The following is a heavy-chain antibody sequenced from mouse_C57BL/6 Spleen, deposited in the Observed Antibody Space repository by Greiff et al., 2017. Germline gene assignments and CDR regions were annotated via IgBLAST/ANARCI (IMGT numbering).Heavy chain of an antibody. J-gene: IGHJ4*01. CDR2: IWSGGST. CDR3: ARNCYGSSLYYAMDY. Sequence: VKLMESGPGLVQPSQSLSITCTVSGFSLTSYGVHWVRQSPGKGLEWLGVIWSGGSTDYNAAFISRLSISKDNSKSQVFFKMNSLQADDTAIYYCARNCYGSSLYYAMDYWGQGTSVTVSS. CDR1: GFSLTSYG. V-gene: IGHV2-2*01. D-gene: IGHD1-1*01.